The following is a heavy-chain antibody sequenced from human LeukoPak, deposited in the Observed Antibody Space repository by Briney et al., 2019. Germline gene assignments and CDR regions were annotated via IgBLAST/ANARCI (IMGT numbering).Heavy chain of an antibody. CDR1: GGTFSSYA. CDR2: IIPIFGTA. CDR3: ASGYCSGGSCSYYYYYGMDV. Sequence: EASVKVSCKASGGTFSSYAISWVRQAPGQGLEWMGGIIPIFGTANYAQKFQGGVTITADKSTSTAYMELSSLRSEDTAVYYCASGYCSGGSCSYYYYYGMDVWGKGTTVTVSS. D-gene: IGHD2-15*01. J-gene: IGHJ6*04. V-gene: IGHV1-69*06.